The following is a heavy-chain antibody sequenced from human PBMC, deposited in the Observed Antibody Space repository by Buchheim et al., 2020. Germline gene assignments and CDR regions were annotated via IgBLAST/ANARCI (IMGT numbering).Heavy chain of an antibody. V-gene: IGHV3-23*01. J-gene: IGHJ4*02. CDR1: GFTFSSYA. CDR2: VSGSGGST. D-gene: IGHD3-16*02. CDR3: AKVLSRRYFDY. Sequence: EVQLLESGGGLVQPGGSLRLSCAASGFTFSSYAMSWVRQAPGKGLEWVSAVSGSGGSTFYADSVKGRLTVSRDNSKNTVYLQMNSLRAADTAIYYCAKVLSRRYFDYWGQGTL.